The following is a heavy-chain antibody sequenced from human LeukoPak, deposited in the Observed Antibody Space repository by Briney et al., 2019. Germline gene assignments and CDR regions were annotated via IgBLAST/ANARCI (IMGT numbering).Heavy chain of an antibody. D-gene: IGHD4-17*01. J-gene: IGHJ4*02. Sequence: GGSLRLSCAASGFTVSTNYMSWVRQAPGKGLEWVSLIYSGGGTYYADAVKGRFTNSRDNSRNTLYLQMNSLRVDDTGVYYCARGFRSVTSWGYFDYWGQGALVTVSS. V-gene: IGHV3-66*01. CDR3: ARGFRSVTSWGYFDY. CDR2: IYSGGGT. CDR1: GFTVSTNY.